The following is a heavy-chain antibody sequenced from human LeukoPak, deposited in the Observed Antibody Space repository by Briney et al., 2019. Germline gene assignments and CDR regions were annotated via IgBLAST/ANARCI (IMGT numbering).Heavy chain of an antibody. V-gene: IGHV3-21*01. Sequence: KSGGSLRPSCAASGFTFSSYSMNWVRQAPGKGLEWVSSISSSSSYIYYADSVKGRFTISRDNAKNSLYLQMNSLRAEDTAVYYCARDVYERDWFDPWGQGTLVTVSS. CDR3: ARDVYERDWFDP. CDR1: GFTFSSYS. CDR2: ISSSSSYI. D-gene: IGHD5/OR15-5a*01. J-gene: IGHJ5*02.